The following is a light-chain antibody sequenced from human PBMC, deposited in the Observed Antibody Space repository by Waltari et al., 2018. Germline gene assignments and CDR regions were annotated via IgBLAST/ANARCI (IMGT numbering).Light chain of an antibody. CDR2: DAS. CDR1: QSFTRY. J-gene: IGKJ1*01. CDR3: QHYVRLPVT. V-gene: IGKV3-20*01. Sequence: EIVLTQSPGTLSLSPGERATLSCRASQSFTRYLAWYQHKPGQDPRLLIYDASTRAAGIADRFSGSGFGTDFTLTISRLEPEDSAVYYCQHYVRLPVTFGQGTKVEIK.